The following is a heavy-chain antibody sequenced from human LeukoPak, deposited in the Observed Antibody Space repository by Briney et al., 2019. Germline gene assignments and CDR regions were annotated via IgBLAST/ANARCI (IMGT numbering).Heavy chain of an antibody. CDR1: RFTFSSHW. V-gene: IGHV3-21*01. Sequence: GGSLRLSCAASRFTFSSHWMNWVRQAPGKGLEWVSSISSGSTYISYADSVKGRFTISRDDAKNSLYLQMNSLRAEDTAVYYCAKDKYSSGPDAFDIWGQGTMVTVSS. CDR2: ISSGSTYI. J-gene: IGHJ3*02. D-gene: IGHD6-19*01. CDR3: AKDKYSSGPDAFDI.